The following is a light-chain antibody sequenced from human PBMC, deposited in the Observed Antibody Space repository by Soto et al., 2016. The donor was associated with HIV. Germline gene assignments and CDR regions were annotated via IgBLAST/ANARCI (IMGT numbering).Light chain of an antibody. V-gene: IGKV1-9*01. Sequence: DIQLTQSPSFLSASIGDRVTITCRASQGVGTYLAWYQQKPGKPPNLLIYEASTLLSGVPSRFSGSGSGTEFTLTISSLQPEDFATYYCLQYNSYPRTFGQGTKVEIK. CDR1: QGVGTY. CDR2: EAS. CDR3: LQYNSYPRT. J-gene: IGKJ1*01.